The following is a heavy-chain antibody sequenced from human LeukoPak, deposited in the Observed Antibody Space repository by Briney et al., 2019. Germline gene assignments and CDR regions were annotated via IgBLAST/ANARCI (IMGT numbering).Heavy chain of an antibody. CDR2: IRDDGSNK. Sequence: PGGSLRLSCAASGFTFSSYGMHWVRQAPGKGLEWVAFIRDDGSNKYYADSVKGRFTISRDNSKNTLYLQMNSLRAEDTAVYYCAKQVRADGGAGDDFDYWGQGTLVTVSS. V-gene: IGHV3-30*02. CDR1: GFTFSSYG. J-gene: IGHJ4*02. CDR3: AKQVRADGGAGDDFDY. D-gene: IGHD2-2*01.